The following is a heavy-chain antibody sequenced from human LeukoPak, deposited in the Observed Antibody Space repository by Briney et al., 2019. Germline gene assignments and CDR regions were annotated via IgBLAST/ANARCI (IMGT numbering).Heavy chain of an antibody. CDR3: AKDLYGDYGGFEY. CDR1: GFTFSTYA. D-gene: IGHD4-17*01. CDR2: VSRGGDST. V-gene: IGHV3-23*01. Sequence: GGSLRLSCAASGFTFSTYAMSWVRQAPGKGLEWVSAVSRGGDSTNYADSVKGRFTISRDNSKNTVYLQMNSLRAEDTAVYYCAKDLYGDYGGFEYWGQGTLVTVSS. J-gene: IGHJ4*02.